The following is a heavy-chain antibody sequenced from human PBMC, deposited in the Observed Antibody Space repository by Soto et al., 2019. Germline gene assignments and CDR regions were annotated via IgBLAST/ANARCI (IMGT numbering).Heavy chain of an antibody. J-gene: IGHJ4*02. CDR3: AILGLGIVGATDFDY. D-gene: IGHD1-26*01. V-gene: IGHV1-69*13. CDR2: IIPIFGTA. CDR1: GYTFTSYA. Sequence: SVKVSCKASGYTFTSYAISWVRQAPGQGLEWMGGIIPIFGTANYAQKFQGRVTITADESTSTAYMELSSLRSEDTAVYYCAILGLGIVGATDFDYWGQGTLVTVSS.